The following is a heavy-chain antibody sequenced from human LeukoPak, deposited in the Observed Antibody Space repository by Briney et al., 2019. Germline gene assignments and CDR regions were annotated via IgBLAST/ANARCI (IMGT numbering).Heavy chain of an antibody. J-gene: IGHJ4*02. D-gene: IGHD3-10*01. Sequence: SETLSLTCAVYGGSFSGYYWSWIRQPPGKGLEWIGKINHSGSTNYNPSLKSRVTISVDTSKNQFSLKLSSVTAADTAVYYCARGPAYYYGSGSYYSPNTFDYWGQGTLVIVSS. CDR1: GGSFSGYY. V-gene: IGHV4-34*01. CDR2: INHSGST. CDR3: ARGPAYYYGSGSYYSPNTFDY.